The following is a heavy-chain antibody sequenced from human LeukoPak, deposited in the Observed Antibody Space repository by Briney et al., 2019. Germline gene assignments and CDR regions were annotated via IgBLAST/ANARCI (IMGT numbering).Heavy chain of an antibody. CDR2: VGENTDT. Sequence: PGGSLRLSCAASGFTSSSYALSWVRRAPGKGLEWVSIVGENTDTHYADSVKDRFTISRDNSNNALYLQMNNLRAEDTATYFCAKSSGKSFPSSRIFDFWGQGALVTVSS. CDR3: AKSSGKSFPSSRIFDF. J-gene: IGHJ4*02. V-gene: IGHV3-23*01. CDR1: GFTSSSYA. D-gene: IGHD6-13*01.